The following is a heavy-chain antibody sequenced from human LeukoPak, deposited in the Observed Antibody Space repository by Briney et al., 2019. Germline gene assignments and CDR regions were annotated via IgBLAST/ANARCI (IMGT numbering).Heavy chain of an antibody. CDR3: ARGDYYDSSGYPTVDY. D-gene: IGHD3-22*01. J-gene: IGHJ4*02. CDR1: GFTFSSYW. CDR2: INSDGSST. Sequence: GGSLRLSCAASGFTFSSYWMHWVRQAPGKGLVWVSRINSDGSSTSYADSVKGRFTISRDNAKNTLYLQMNSLRAEDTAVYYCARGDYYDSSGYPTVDYWGQGTLVTVSS. V-gene: IGHV3-74*01.